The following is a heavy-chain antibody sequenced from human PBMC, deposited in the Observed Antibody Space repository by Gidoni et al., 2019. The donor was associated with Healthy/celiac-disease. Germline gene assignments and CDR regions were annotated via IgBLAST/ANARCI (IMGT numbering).Heavy chain of an antibody. CDR3: ARGGPRKIFDY. J-gene: IGHJ4*02. Sequence: QVQLQESGPGLVKPSETLSLTCTVSGGSISSYYWSWLRQPPGKGLEWIGYIYYRGSPNYHPSLKSRVTISVDTSKHQFSLKLSPVTAADTAVYSCARGGPRKIFDYWGQGTLVTVSS. CDR1: GGSISSYY. D-gene: IGHD3-10*01. CDR2: IYYRGSP. V-gene: IGHV4-59*01.